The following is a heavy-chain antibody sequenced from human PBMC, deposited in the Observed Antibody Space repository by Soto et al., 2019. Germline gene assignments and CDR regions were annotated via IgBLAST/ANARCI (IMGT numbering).Heavy chain of an antibody. CDR2: ISGSGVST. J-gene: IGHJ4*02. D-gene: IGHD6-6*01. CDR3: AKDGVSSIAAHYFDY. V-gene: IGHV3-23*01. CDR1: GFTFSSYA. Sequence: GGSLRLSCAASGFTFSSYAMSWVRQAPGKGLEWVSGISGSGVSTYYEDSVKGRFTISRDNSKSTLYLQMNSLRAEDTAVYYCAKDGVSSIAAHYFDYWGQGTLVTVSS.